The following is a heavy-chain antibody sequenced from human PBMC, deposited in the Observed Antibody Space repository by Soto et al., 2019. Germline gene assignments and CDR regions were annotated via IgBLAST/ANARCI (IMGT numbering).Heavy chain of an antibody. CDR3: AKDRGRYCSGGTCYLFDY. D-gene: IGHD2-15*01. CDR1: GFTFSSHA. Sequence: QVQLVESGGGVVQPGRSLRLSCAASGFTFSSHAMHWVRQAPGKGLEWVAIISYDGSSLYYADSVKGRFTISRDNSKNALXLQMNSLRAEDTALYYCAKDRGRYCSGGTCYLFDYWGQGTLVTVSS. V-gene: IGHV3-30*04. CDR2: ISYDGSSL. J-gene: IGHJ4*02.